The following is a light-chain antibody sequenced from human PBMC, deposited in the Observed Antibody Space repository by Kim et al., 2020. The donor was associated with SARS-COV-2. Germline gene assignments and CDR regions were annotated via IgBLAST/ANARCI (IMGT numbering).Light chain of an antibody. J-gene: IGLJ2*01. CDR1: VLAKKY. Sequence: SYELTQPSSVSVSPGQTARITCSGDVLAKKYARWFQQKPGQAHVLVIYKDSERPSGIPERFSGSSSGTTVTLTISGAQVEDEADYYCYSAADNNLVFGGGTQLTVL. CDR2: KDS. CDR3: YSAADNNLV. V-gene: IGLV3-27*01.